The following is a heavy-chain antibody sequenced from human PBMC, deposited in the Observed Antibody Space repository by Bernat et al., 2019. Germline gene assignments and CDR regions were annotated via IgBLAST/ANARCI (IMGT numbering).Heavy chain of an antibody. V-gene: IGHV3-33*01. CDR1: GFTLSDYG. D-gene: IGHD6-13*01. CDR2: VWYDGGNK. J-gene: IGHJ6*02. CDR3: ARAAAGEKYFHYYGMDV. Sequence: QVQLVESGGGVVQPGRSLRLSCAASGFTLSDYGIHWVRQAPGKGLEWVAIVWYDGGNKYHADSVKGRFTFSSDDSMNTLFLQMNSLRVEDMAVYYCARAAAGEKYFHYYGMDVWGQGTTVTVSS.